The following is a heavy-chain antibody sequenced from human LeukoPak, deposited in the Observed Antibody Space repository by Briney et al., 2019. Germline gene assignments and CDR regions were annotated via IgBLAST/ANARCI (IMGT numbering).Heavy chain of an antibody. CDR1: GGSISSSSYY. Sequence: SETLSLTCTVSGGSISSSSYYWGWIRQPPGKGLEWIGSIYYSGSTYYNPSLKSRVTISVDTSKNQFSLKLSSVTAADTAVYYCARQRGECTGLRYFDWLLYPHYFDYWGQGTLVTVSS. V-gene: IGHV4-39*01. CDR2: IYYSGST. CDR3: ARQRGECTGLRYFDWLLYPHYFDY. D-gene: IGHD3-9*01. J-gene: IGHJ4*02.